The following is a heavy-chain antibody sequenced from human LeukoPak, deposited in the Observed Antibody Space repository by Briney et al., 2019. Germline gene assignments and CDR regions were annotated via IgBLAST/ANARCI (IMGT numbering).Heavy chain of an antibody. CDR2: IYYSGST. Sequence: PSETLSLTCTVSGGSISSSSYYWGWIRQPPGKGLEWIESIYYSGSTYYNPSLKSRVTISVDTSKNQFSLKLSSVTAADTAVYYCARLGYCSSTSCYYYYYGMDVWGQGTTVTVSS. V-gene: IGHV4-39*01. J-gene: IGHJ6*02. CDR1: GGSISSSSYY. D-gene: IGHD2-2*01. CDR3: ARLGYCSSTSCYYYYYGMDV.